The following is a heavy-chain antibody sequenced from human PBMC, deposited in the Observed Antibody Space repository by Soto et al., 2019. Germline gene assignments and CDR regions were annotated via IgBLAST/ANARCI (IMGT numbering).Heavy chain of an antibody. Sequence: QVQLVESGGGVVQPGRSLRLSCAASGFTFSSYGMHWVRQAPGKGLEWVAVIWYDGSNKYYADSVKGRFTISRDNTKNTLYLQMNSLRAEDTAVYYCARDFPMADYWGQGTLVTVSS. CDR3: ARDFPMADY. V-gene: IGHV3-33*01. J-gene: IGHJ4*02. CDR2: IWYDGSNK. CDR1: GFTFSSYG.